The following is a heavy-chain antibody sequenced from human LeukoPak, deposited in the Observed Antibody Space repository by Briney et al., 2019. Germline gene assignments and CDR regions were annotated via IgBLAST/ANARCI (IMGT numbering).Heavy chain of an antibody. D-gene: IGHD6-19*01. CDR1: GGTFSSYA. V-gene: IGHV1-69*06. CDR2: IIPIFGTA. J-gene: IGHJ6*03. Sequence: ASVKVSCKASGGTFSSYAISWVRQAPGQGLEWMGGIIPIFGTANYAQKFQGRVTITADKSTSTAYTELSRLRSDDTAVYYCARDSYSSGWYGYMGRTYYYYMDVWGKGTTVTVSS. CDR3: ARDSYSSGWYGYMGRTYYYYMDV.